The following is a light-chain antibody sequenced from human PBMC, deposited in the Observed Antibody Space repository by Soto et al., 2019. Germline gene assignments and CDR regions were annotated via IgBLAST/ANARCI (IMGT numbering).Light chain of an antibody. Sequence: DIQMNQSPSTLSASVGDRVTITCRASQSISSWLAWYQQKPGKAPKLLIYDASSLESGVPSRFSGSGSGTEFTLTISSLQPDDFATYYCQQDKSYSWTFGQGTKVEIK. CDR1: QSISSW. CDR3: QQDKSYSWT. J-gene: IGKJ1*01. V-gene: IGKV1-5*01. CDR2: DAS.